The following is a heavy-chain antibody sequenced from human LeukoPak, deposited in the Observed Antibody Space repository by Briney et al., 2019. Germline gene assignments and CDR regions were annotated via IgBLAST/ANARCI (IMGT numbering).Heavy chain of an antibody. Sequence: QAGGSLRLSCAASGLTVSGSAMHWVRQASGKGLEWVGRIRSKANSYATAYAASVKGRFTISRDDSKNTAYLQMNSLKTEDTAVYYCTSLTPPTGYWGQGTLVTVSS. V-gene: IGHV3-73*01. J-gene: IGHJ4*02. CDR3: TSLTPPTGY. D-gene: IGHD4/OR15-4a*01. CDR1: GLTVSGSA. CDR2: IRSKANSYAT.